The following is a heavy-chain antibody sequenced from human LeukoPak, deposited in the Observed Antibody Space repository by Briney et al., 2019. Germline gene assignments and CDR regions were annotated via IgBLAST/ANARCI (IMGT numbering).Heavy chain of an antibody. D-gene: IGHD2-2*02. J-gene: IGHJ3*02. CDR3: ANIRYCSSADCYTGAFDI. Sequence: SQTLSLTCTVSGGSISSGDYYWTWIRQPPGKGLEWIGYIYYSGNTYYNPSLKSRVTISVDTSNNQFSLKLSSVTAADTAVYYCANIRYCSSADCYTGAFDIWGQGTMVTVSS. CDR2: IYYSGNT. CDR1: GGSISSGDYY. V-gene: IGHV4-30-4*08.